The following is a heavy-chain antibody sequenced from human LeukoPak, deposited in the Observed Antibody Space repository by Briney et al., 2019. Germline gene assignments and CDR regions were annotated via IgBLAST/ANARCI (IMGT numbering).Heavy chain of an antibody. CDR2: ISYDGSNK. Sequence: GRSLRLSCAASGFTFSSYAMHWVRQAPGKGLEWVAVISYDGSNKYYADSVKGRFTISRDNSKNTLYLQMNSLRAEDTAVYYCARDRPTEYSSSSLPGYWGQGTLVTVSS. V-gene: IGHV3-30-3*01. J-gene: IGHJ4*02. CDR3: ARDRPTEYSSSSLPGY. CDR1: GFTFSSYA. D-gene: IGHD6-6*01.